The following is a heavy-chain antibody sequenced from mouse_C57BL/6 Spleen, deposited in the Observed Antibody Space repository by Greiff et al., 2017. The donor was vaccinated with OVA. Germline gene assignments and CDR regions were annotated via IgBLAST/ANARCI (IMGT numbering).Heavy chain of an antibody. CDR3: ARSYGSVYWYFDV. V-gene: IGHV1-22*01. Sequence: VQLQQPGPELVKPGASVKMSCKASGYTFTDYNMHWVKQSHGQSLEWIGYINPNNGGTSYNQKFKGKATLTVNTSSSTAYMELRSLTSEDSAVYYCARSYGSVYWYFDVWGTGTTVTVSS. CDR1: GYTFTDYN. J-gene: IGHJ1*03. CDR2: INPNNGGT. D-gene: IGHD1-1*01.